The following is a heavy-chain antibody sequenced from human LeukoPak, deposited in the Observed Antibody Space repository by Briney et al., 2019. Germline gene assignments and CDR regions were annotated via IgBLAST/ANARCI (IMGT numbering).Heavy chain of an antibody. V-gene: IGHV4-30-4*08. D-gene: IGHD3-22*01. CDR3: ARAIYDSSGYYSDY. Sequence: SETLSLTCTVSGGSISSGGYYWSWIRQHPGKGLEWIGYIYYSGSTYYNPSLKSRVTISVDTSKNQFSLKLSSVTAADTAVYYCARAIYDSSGYYSDYWGQGTLVTVSS. CDR2: IYYSGST. CDR1: GGSISSGGYY. J-gene: IGHJ4*02.